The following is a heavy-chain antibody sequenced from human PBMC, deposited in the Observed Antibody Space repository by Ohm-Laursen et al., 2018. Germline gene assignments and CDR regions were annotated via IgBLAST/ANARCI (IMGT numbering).Heavy chain of an antibody. CDR3: ARRRYSSGYYSFDP. D-gene: IGHD3-22*01. CDR1: GGSISSYY. CDR2: IYYSGST. J-gene: IGHJ5*02. V-gene: IGHV4-59*08. Sequence: PSETLSLTCTVSGGSISSYYWSWIRQPPGKGLEWIGYIYYSGSTNYNPSLKSRVTISVDTSKNQFSLKLSSVTAADTAVYYCARRRYSSGYYSFDPWGREPWSPSPQ.